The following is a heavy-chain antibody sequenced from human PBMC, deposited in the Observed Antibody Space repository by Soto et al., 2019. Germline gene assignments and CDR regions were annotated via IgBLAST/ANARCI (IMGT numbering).Heavy chain of an antibody. V-gene: IGHV4-30-4*01. CDR3: ASRFGYSYGPNFDY. CDR2: IYYSGST. J-gene: IGHJ4*02. D-gene: IGHD5-18*01. CDR1: GGSISSGDYY. Sequence: QVQLQESGPGLVKPSQTLSLTCTVSGGSISSGDYYWSWIRQPPGKGLEWIGYIYYSGSTYYNPSLKSRVTXXVXTXXNQFSLKLSSVTAADTAVYYCASRFGYSYGPNFDYWGQGTLVTVSS.